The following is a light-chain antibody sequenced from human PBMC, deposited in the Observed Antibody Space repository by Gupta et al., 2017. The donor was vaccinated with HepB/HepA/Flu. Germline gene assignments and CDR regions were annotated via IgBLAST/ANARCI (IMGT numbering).Light chain of an antibody. CDR3: QQYKNWPPWT. V-gene: IGKV3-15*01. CDR1: QTVNTN. CDR2: GAS. Sequence: IVMTQSPATLSVSLGDSATLSCRASQTVNTNLAWYQQKPGQAPRLLIFGASTRATGVPARFSGSGSGTDFTLTISSLQSEDFAVYYCQQYKNWPPWTFGQGTEVEIK. J-gene: IGKJ1*01.